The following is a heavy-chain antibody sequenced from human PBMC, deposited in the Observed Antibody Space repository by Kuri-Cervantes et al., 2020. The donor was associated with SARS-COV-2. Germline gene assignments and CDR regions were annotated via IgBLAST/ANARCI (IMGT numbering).Heavy chain of an antibody. J-gene: IGHJ6*03. CDR3: ATVGYSYASQGYYYYYYKDV. D-gene: IGHD5-18*01. Sequence: ESLKISCTVSGGSVSSYYWSWIRQPAGKGLEWIGLMYASGGTKYNPSLKSRVTMSVDTSKNQLSLKLRSVAPADTAVYYCATVGYSYASQGYYYYYYKDVWGKGTTVTVSS. CDR2: MYASGGT. V-gene: IGHV4-4*07. CDR1: GGSVSSYY.